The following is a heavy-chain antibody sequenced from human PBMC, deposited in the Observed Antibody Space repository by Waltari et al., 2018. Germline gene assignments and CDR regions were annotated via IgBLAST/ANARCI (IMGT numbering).Heavy chain of an antibody. CDR3: ARDDHGDYEYYGMDV. Sequence: QVQLVQSGAEVMKPGASVKVSCKASGYTFTSYDINWVRQATGQGLEWMGWINPNSGNTGYAQKFLGRVTMTRDTSIGTVYMELSSLRSEDTAVYYCARDDHGDYEYYGMDVWGPGTTVTVSS. D-gene: IGHD4-17*01. CDR2: INPNSGNT. V-gene: IGHV1-8*01. J-gene: IGHJ6*02. CDR1: GYTFTSYD.